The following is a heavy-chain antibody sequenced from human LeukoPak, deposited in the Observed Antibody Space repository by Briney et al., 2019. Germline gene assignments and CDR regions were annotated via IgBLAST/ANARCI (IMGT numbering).Heavy chain of an antibody. J-gene: IGHJ6*03. CDR1: GLTFASYA. Sequence: GGSLRLSCAASGLTFASYAMHWVRQAPGKGLEWVAVISSDGINNYYADSVKGRFAISRDNSKNTLDLQMNSLRAEDTAVYFCAKDLAYYYMDVWGKGTTVTVSS. CDR3: AKDLAYYYMDV. V-gene: IGHV3-30*09. CDR2: ISSDGINN.